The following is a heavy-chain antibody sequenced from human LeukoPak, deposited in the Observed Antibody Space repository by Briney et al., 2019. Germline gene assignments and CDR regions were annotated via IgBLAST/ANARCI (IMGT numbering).Heavy chain of an antibody. V-gene: IGHV3-23*01. J-gene: IGHJ3*02. CDR3: AKSLFTSATGSGRAFHI. D-gene: IGHD3-10*01. CDR2: ISASGDVT. CDR1: GFSFSAYP. Sequence: GGSLRLSCAASGFSFSAYPMGWVRQAPGKGRQWLSGISASGDVTFHADRVKGRFAISRDNSKNTLYLQMTGLRAGDSAEYYCAKSLFTSATGSGRAFHIWGQGTMVTVSS.